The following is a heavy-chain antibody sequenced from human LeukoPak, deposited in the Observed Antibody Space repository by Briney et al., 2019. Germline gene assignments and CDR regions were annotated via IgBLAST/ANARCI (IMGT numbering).Heavy chain of an antibody. V-gene: IGHV3-33*01. J-gene: IGHJ5*02. CDR1: GFTFSSYG. CDR2: IWYDGSNI. Sequence: PGSSLRLSRAASGFTFSSYGMRWVRQAPAKGLEWVAVIWYDGSNIHYADSVKGRFTISRDNSNNTLFLQMDSLRAEDTAVYYCARDPTSGSFRNWFDPWGQGTLVTVSS. CDR3: ARDPTSGSFRNWFDP. D-gene: IGHD3-10*01.